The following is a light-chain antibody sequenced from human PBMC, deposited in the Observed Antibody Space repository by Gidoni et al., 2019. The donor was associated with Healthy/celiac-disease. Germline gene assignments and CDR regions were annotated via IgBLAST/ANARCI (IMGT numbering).Light chain of an antibody. J-gene: IGKJ1*01. Sequence: DIHMTQSPSSLSASVGDRVTITCRASQGISNYLAWYQQKPGEVPKLLNYAASTLQSGVPSRFSGGGCGEDFTLIISSLPPEDVANYYWQKDNSAPQTFGQGTKVEIK. CDR1: QGISNY. V-gene: IGKV1-27*01. CDR3: QKDNSAPQT. CDR2: AAS.